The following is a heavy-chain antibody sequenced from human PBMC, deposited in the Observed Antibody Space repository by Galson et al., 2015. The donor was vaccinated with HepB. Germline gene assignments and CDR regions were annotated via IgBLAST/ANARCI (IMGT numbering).Heavy chain of an antibody. Sequence: SVKVSCKASGYTFTSYDTNWVRQATGQGLEWMGWMNPNSGNTGYAQKFQGRVTMTRNTSISTAYMELSSLRSEDTAVYYCARRIPDYSTNWFDPWGQGTLVTVSS. J-gene: IGHJ5*02. V-gene: IGHV1-8*01. CDR3: ARRIPDYSTNWFDP. D-gene: IGHD4-11*01. CDR1: GYTFTSYD. CDR2: MNPNSGNT.